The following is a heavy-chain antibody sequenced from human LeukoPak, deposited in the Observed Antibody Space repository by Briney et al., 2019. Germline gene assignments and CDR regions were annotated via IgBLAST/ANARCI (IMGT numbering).Heavy chain of an antibody. CDR2: INPSGGSA. Sequence: ASVKVSCKASGYTFTSYYMHWVRQAPGQGLEWMGIINPSGGSAIYAQKFQGRVTMTRDMSTSTVYMELSSLRSEDTAVYYCGGSGVAGTGSFDYWGQGTLVTVSS. D-gene: IGHD6-19*01. J-gene: IGHJ4*02. CDR3: GGSGVAGTGSFDY. V-gene: IGHV1-46*01. CDR1: GYTFTSYY.